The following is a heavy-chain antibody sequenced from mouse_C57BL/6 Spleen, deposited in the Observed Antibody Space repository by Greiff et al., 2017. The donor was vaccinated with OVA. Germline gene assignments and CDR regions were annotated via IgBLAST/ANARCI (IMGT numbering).Heavy chain of an antibody. CDR3: ARPYYYAMDY. CDR2: ISSGSSTI. V-gene: IGHV5-17*01. Sequence: EVMLVESGGGLVKPGGSLKLSCAASGFTFSDYGMHWVRQAPEKGLECVAYISSGSSTIYYADTVKGRFTISRDNAKNTLFLQMTSLRSEDTAMYYCARPYYYAMDYWGQGTSVTVSS. J-gene: IGHJ4*01. CDR1: GFTFSDYG.